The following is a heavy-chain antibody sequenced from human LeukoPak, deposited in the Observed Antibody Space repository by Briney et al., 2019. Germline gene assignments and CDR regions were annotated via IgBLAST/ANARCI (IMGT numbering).Heavy chain of an antibody. V-gene: IGHV3-23*01. J-gene: IGHJ4*02. CDR3: AKTAEGYFDY. Sequence: GGSLRLSCAASGFTFTSYAMSWVRQAPGKGLEWVSAISGSGGSTYYADSVKGRFTISRDNSKSTLYLQMNSLRAADTAVYYCAKTAEGYFDYWGQGTLVTVSS. CDR1: GFTFTSYA. CDR2: ISGSGGST.